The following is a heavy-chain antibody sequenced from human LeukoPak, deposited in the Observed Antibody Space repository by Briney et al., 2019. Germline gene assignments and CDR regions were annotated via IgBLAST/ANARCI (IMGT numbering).Heavy chain of an antibody. D-gene: IGHD2-15*01. CDR1: GYTLAELS. Sequence: GASVKVSCKVSGYTLAELSMHWVRQAPGKGLEWMGGFDPEDGETIYAQKFQGRVTMTEDTSTDTAYMELSSLRSEDTAVYYCATARCSGGSCYFDYWGQGTLVTVSS. CDR3: ATARCSGGSCYFDY. CDR2: FDPEDGET. J-gene: IGHJ4*02. V-gene: IGHV1-24*01.